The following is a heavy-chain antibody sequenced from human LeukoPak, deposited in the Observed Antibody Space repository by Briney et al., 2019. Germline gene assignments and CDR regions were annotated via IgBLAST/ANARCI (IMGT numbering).Heavy chain of an antibody. J-gene: IGHJ4*02. CDR1: GYILISYY. D-gene: IGHD5-12*01. Sequence: GASVKVSCKASGYILISYYIHWVRQAPGQGLEWMGIISPSGGGTSYAQRFQGRVSVSRDTSTNTVYMELSGLRSEDTAIYYCARCYSGYDHGPVYWGQGTLVTVSS. V-gene: IGHV1-46*01. CDR3: ARCYSGYDHGPVY. CDR2: ISPSGGGT.